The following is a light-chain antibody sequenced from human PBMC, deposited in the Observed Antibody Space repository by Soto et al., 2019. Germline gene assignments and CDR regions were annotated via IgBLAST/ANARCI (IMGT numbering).Light chain of an antibody. CDR3: SSYTSSSTYV. V-gene: IGLV2-14*01. J-gene: IGLJ1*01. Sequence: QSALTQPASVSGSPGQSITISCTGTSSDVGGYNYVSWYQQHPGKAPKLMIYEVSNRPSGVSNRFSGPKSGNTASLTISGLQAEDEAAYYCSSYTSSSTYVFGTGTKDTVL. CDR1: SSDVGGYNY. CDR2: EVS.